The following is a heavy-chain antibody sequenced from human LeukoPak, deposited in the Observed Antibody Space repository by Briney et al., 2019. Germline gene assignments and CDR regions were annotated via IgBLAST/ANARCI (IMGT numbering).Heavy chain of an antibody. J-gene: IGHJ3*02. CDR2: TYYRSKWYN. D-gene: IGHD1-1*01. CDR1: GDSVSSNSAA. V-gene: IGHV6-1*01. CDR3: ARMARDRWNDSPDAFDI. Sequence: SQTLSLTCAISGDSVSSNSAAWNWIRQSPSRGLEWLGRTYYRSKWYNDYAVSVKSRITINPDTSKNQFSLQLNPVTPEDTAVYYCARMARDRWNDSPDAFDIWGQGTMVTVSS.